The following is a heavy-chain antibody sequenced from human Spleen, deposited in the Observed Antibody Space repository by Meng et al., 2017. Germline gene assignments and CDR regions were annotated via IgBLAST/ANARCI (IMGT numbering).Heavy chain of an antibody. Sequence: SETLSLTCTVSGGSISSSSYYWGWIRQPPGKGLEWIGSIYYSGSTYYNPSLKSRVTISVDTFRNQFSLQLSSMTAADTAVYYCASLQCSSSTCSDYWGRGTLVTVSS. CDR1: GGSISSSSYY. D-gene: IGHD2-2*01. CDR2: IYYSGST. J-gene: IGHJ4*02. V-gene: IGHV4-39*07. CDR3: ASLQCSSSTCSDY.